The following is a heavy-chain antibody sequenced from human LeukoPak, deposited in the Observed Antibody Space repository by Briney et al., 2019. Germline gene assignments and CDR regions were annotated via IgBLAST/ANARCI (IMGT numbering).Heavy chain of an antibody. CDR2: IYTSGST. CDR3: ARGPNPSSGWYYFDY. V-gene: IGHV4-61*02. J-gene: IGHJ4*02. CDR1: GGSISSSSYY. D-gene: IGHD6-19*01. Sequence: TLSLTCTVSGGSISSSSYYWGWIRQPAGKGLEWIGRIYTSGSTNYNPSLKSRVTMSVDTSKNQFSLKLSSVTAADTAVYYCARGPNPSSGWYYFDYWGQGTLVTVSS.